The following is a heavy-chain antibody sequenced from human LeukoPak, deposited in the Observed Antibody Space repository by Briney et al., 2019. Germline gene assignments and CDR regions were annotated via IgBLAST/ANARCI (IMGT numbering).Heavy chain of an antibody. V-gene: IGHV1-18*01. Sequence: GASVKVSCKASGYTFSSYGISWVRQAPGQGLEWMGWISAYNGNTNYAQKFQGRVTMTTDTSTSTTYMEVRSLRSDDTAVYYCARHGHDFWSGQNWFDPWDQGTLVTVSS. CDR2: ISAYNGNT. CDR1: GYTFSSYG. J-gene: IGHJ5*02. CDR3: ARHGHDFWSGQNWFDP. D-gene: IGHD3-3*01.